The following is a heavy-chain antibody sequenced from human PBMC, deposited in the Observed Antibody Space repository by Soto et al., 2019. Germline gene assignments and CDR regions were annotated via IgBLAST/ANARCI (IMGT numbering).Heavy chain of an antibody. D-gene: IGHD2-15*01. J-gene: IGHJ6*02. V-gene: IGHV1-18*04. CDR1: GYTFTSYG. CDR3: AGYCSGGSCLSPTIYYHYGMDV. CDR2: INAYDGNT. Sequence: ASVKVSCKASGYTFTSYGISWVRQAPGQGLEWMGWINAYDGNTNYAQPFHGRVTMTTDTSTSTAYMELRGLKSDDTAVYYCAGYCSGGSCLSPTIYYHYGMDVWGQGTTVTVSS.